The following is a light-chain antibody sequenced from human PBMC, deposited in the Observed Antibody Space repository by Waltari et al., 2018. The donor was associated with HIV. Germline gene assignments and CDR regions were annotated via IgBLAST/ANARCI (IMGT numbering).Light chain of an antibody. Sequence: EIVLTQSPATLYLSPGERATFPCKASQPLTSTSLAWYQQRPGQAPRLLIYGASSRVTCIPDRFSGSGSGTDFSLNITRLQPEDFAMYYCQQYGRSPTAFGGGTKVQMK. CDR3: QQYGRSPTA. V-gene: IGKV3-20*01. J-gene: IGKJ4*01. CDR1: QPLTSTS. CDR2: GAS.